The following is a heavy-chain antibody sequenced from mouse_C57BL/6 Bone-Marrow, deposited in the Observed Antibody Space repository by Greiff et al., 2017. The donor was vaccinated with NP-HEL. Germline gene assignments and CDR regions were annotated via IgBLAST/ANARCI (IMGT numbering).Heavy chain of an antibody. Sequence: QVQLQQSGAELVKPGASVKLSCKASGYTFTSYWMHWVKQRPGQGLEWIGMIHPNSGSTNYNEKFKSKATLTVDKSSSTAYMQLSSLTSEDSAVYYCARLDYYYGSSYGDYWGQGTTLTVSS. D-gene: IGHD1-1*01. CDR2: IHPNSGST. J-gene: IGHJ2*01. CDR3: ARLDYYYGSSYGDY. V-gene: IGHV1-64*01. CDR1: GYTFTSYW.